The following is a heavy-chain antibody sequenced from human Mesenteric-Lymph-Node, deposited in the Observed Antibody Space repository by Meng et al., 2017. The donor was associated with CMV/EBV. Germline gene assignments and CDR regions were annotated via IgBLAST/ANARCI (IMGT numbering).Heavy chain of an antibody. D-gene: IGHD3-10*01. V-gene: IGHV1-69*04. CDR3: ARVAGRGDAFDI. Sequence: SVKVSCKASGYTFTSHFMHWVRQAPGQGLEWMGRIIPILGIANYAQKFQGRVTITADKSTSTAYMELSSLRSEDTAVYYCARVAGRGDAFDIWGQGTMVTVSS. CDR1: GYTFTSHF. J-gene: IGHJ3*02. CDR2: IIPILGIA.